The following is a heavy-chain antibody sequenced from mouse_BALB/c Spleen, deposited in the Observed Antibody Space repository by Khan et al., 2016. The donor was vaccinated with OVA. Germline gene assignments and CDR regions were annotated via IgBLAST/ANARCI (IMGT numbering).Heavy chain of an antibody. V-gene: IGHV5-6*01. Sequence: EVELVESGGDLVKPGGSLKLSCAASGFTLSSYSMSWVRQTPDKRLEWVATISSGGDYTYYPASVKGRFTISRDNARNTLYLQMSSLKSEDTAMYYWASHLTGSFAYWGQGTLVTVSA. CDR3: ASHLTGSFAY. CDR2: ISSGGDYT. J-gene: IGHJ3*01. D-gene: IGHD4-1*01. CDR1: GFTLSSYS.